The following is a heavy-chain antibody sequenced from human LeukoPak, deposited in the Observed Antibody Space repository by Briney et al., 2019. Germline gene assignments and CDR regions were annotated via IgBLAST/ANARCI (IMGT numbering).Heavy chain of an antibody. CDR3: ARGELDSSGWYWYFDY. Sequence: SETLSLTCAVSGGSISSSNWWSWVRQPPGKGLEWIGEIYHSGSTNYNPSLKSRVTISVDTSKNQFSLKLSSVTAADTAVYYCARGELDSSGWYWYFDYWGQGTLVTASS. CDR1: GGSISSSNW. CDR2: IYHSGST. D-gene: IGHD6-19*01. J-gene: IGHJ4*02. V-gene: IGHV4-4*02.